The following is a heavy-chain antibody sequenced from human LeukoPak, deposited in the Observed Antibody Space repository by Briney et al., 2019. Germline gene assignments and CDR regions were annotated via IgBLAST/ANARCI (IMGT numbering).Heavy chain of an antibody. J-gene: IGHJ6*03. CDR2: INHSGST. CDR3: ARGSGWNYYYYYMDV. D-gene: IGHD6-19*01. V-gene: IGHV4-34*01. CDR1: GGSFSGYY. Sequence: SETLSLTCAVYGGSFSGYYWSWIRQPPGKGLEWIGGINHSGSTNYNPSLKSRVTISVDTSKNQFSLKLSSVTAADTAVYYCARGSGWNYYYYYMDVWGKGTTVTVSS.